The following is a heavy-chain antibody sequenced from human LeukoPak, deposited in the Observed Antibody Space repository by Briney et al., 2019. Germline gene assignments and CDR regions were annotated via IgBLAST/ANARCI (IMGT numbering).Heavy chain of an antibody. CDR2: IYYSGST. Sequence: PSETLSLTCTVSGGSISSSNYYWGWIRQPPGTGLEWIGSIYYSGSTYYNPSLKSRVTMSVDTSKNQFSLNLSSVTAADTAVYYCARASGYSYGYYEYWGQGALVTVSS. D-gene: IGHD5-18*01. V-gene: IGHV4-39*07. CDR3: ARASGYSYGYYEY. CDR1: GGSISSSNYY. J-gene: IGHJ4*02.